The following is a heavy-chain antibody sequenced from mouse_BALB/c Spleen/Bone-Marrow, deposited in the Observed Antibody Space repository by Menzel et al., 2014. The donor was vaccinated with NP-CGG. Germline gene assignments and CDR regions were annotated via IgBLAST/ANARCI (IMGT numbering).Heavy chain of an antibody. CDR1: GYTFTDNW. CDR3: ARGGHDFSLDY. J-gene: IGHJ4*01. CDR2: IDTSDSYT. Sequence: QVQLKQSGAELGMPGASVKISCKASGYTFTDNWIYWVKQRPGQGLEWIGAIDTSDSYTNYNQKFMGKASLTVDASSSTAYVQVGSLTSDDSAVYYCARGGHDFSLDYWGQGTSVTVSS. D-gene: IGHD2-4*01. V-gene: IGHV1-69*01.